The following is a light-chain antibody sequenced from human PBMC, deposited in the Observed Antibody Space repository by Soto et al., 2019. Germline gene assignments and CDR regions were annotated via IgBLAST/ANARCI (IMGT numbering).Light chain of an antibody. CDR2: GAS. CDR3: QQYGSSPRA. CDR1: QSVSSN. J-gene: IGKJ1*01. Sequence: EIVMTQSQATLSVSPGERATLSCRASQSVSSNLAWFQQKPGQAPRLLIYGASSRATGIPDRFSGSGSGTDFTLTISRLEPEDFVVYYCQQYGSSPRAFGQGTKVDI. V-gene: IGKV3-20*01.